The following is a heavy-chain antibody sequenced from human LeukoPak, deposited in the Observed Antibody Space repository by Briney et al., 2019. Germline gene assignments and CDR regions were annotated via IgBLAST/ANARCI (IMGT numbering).Heavy chain of an antibody. CDR3: ARDNIVVVPAAMTAHNWFDP. V-gene: IGHV3-21*01. J-gene: IGHJ5*02. CDR1: GFTFSSYS. D-gene: IGHD2-2*01. CDR2: ISSSSSYI. Sequence: GGSLRLSCAASGFTFSSYSMNWVRQAPGKGLAWVSSISSSSSYIYYADSVRGRFTISRDNAKNSLYLQMNSLRAEDTAVYYCARDNIVVVPAAMTAHNWFDPWGQGTLVTVSS.